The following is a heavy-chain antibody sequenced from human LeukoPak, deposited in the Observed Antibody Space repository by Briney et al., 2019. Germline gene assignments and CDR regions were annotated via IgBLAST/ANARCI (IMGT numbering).Heavy chain of an antibody. V-gene: IGHV1-18*01. J-gene: IGHJ4*02. Sequence: ASVKVSCKASGYAFTSYGLTWVRQAPGQGLEWMGWISAYNGDTNYAQKFQGRVTMTTDTSTSTAYMGLRSLRSDDTAVYHCARGSMMYFDFWGQGTLVTVSS. CDR1: GYAFTSYG. CDR3: ARGSMMYFDF. D-gene: IGHD2/OR15-2a*01. CDR2: ISAYNGDT.